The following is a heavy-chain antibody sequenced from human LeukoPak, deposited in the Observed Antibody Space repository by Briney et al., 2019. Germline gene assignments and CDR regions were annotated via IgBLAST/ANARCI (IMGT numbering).Heavy chain of an antibody. CDR2: IYYSGST. D-gene: IGHD6-19*01. J-gene: IGHJ4*02. Sequence: PSETLSLTCTVSGGSINSHYWSWIRQSPGKGLEWIGDIYYSGSTKYNPSLKSRVTISVDTPKNDLSLRLTSVLAADTAIYYCVRRDNTGWNYFDCWGQGILFTVSS. CDR1: GGSINSHY. CDR3: VRRDNTGWNYFDC. V-gene: IGHV4-59*08.